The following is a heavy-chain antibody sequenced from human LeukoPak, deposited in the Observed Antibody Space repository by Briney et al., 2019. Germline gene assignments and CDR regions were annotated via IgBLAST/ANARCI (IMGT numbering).Heavy chain of an antibody. CDR3: ARDAMYCSGGSCYYY. Sequence: SETLSLTCAVYGGSFSGYYWSWIRQPPGKGLEWIEEINHSGSTNYNPSLKSRVTISVDTSKNQFSLKLSSVTAADTAVYYCARDAMYCSGGSCYYYWGQGTLVTVSS. CDR2: INHSGST. D-gene: IGHD2-15*01. J-gene: IGHJ4*02. V-gene: IGHV4-34*01. CDR1: GGSFSGYY.